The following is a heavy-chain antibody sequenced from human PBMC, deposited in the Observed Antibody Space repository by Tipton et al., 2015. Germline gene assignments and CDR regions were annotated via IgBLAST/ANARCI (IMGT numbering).Heavy chain of an antibody. Sequence: LVQPSQTLSLTCAISGDSVSSNTAAWHWIRQSPSRGLEWLGRTYYRSNWNNDYAVSGKSRITITPDTSKNQFTLHLNSVTPDDTAMYYCARGAQHSTWSWGQGTLVTVSS. V-gene: IGHV6-1*01. CDR1: GDSVSSNTAA. J-gene: IGHJ5*02. CDR2: TYYRSNWNN. CDR3: ARGAQHSTWS. D-gene: IGHD6-13*01.